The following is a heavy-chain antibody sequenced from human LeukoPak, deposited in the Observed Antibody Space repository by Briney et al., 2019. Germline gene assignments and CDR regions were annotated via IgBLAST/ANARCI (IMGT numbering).Heavy chain of an antibody. CDR3: AKDIYYDSSGSAYGMDV. J-gene: IGHJ6*02. V-gene: IGHV3-30-3*01. CDR1: GFIFSNFA. Sequence: GGSLRLSCAASGFIFSNFAMHWVRQAPGKGLEWVAVISYDGSNEYYADSVKGRFTISRDNSKSTLYLQMNSLRAEDTAVYYCAKDIYYDSSGSAYGMDVWGQGTTVTVSS. D-gene: IGHD3-22*01. CDR2: ISYDGSNE.